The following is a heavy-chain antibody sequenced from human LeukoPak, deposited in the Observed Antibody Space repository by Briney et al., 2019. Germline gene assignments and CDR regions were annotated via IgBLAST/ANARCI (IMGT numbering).Heavy chain of an antibody. CDR2: IRSSSSTSTT. V-gene: IGHV3-48*01. CDR1: GLTFSSHS. D-gene: IGHD6-13*01. J-gene: IGHJ4*02. Sequence: GGSLRLSCAASGLTFSSHSMNWVRQAPGKGLEWISHIRSSSSTSTTYYADSVKGRFTISRDDAKNSLYLQMNSLRAEDTAVYYCAREGAAGNVDYWGQGTLVTVSS. CDR3: AREGAAGNVDY.